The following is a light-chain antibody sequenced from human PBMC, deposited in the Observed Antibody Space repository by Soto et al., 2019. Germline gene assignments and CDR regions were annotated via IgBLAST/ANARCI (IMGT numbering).Light chain of an antibody. CDR1: QGIRNF. Sequence: DIQLTQSPSFLSASVGDRVTITCRASQGIRNFLAWYQQKLGKAPKLLIYAASTLESGVSLRFSGSGSGTEFTLTISNLQPEDFATYYCQHLNSYPRALAFGGGTKVDIK. V-gene: IGKV1-9*01. CDR3: QHLNSYPRALA. CDR2: AAS. J-gene: IGKJ4*01.